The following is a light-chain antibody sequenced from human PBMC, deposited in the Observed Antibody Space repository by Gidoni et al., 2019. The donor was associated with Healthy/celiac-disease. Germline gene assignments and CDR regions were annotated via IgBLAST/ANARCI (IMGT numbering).Light chain of an antibody. V-gene: IGLV3-21*02. Sequence: SSVLTQPPSVSMAPGQTARSTRGGNNIGSKSVHCYQQKPVQAPVLVVYDDSDRPSGIPERFSGSNSGNTATLTISRVEAGDEADYYCQVWDSSSDHVVFGGGTKLTVL. CDR3: QVWDSSSDHVV. CDR2: DDS. J-gene: IGLJ2*01. CDR1: NIGSKS.